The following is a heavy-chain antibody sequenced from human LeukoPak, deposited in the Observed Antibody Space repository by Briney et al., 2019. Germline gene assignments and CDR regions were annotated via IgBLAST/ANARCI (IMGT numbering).Heavy chain of an antibody. D-gene: IGHD3-10*01. V-gene: IGHV4-4*02. CDR1: GGSISSSNW. Sequence: SETLSLTCAVSGGSISSSNWWSWVRQPPGKGLEWIGEIYHSGSTNYNPSLKSRVTLSVDKSKNQFSLKLSSVTAADTAVYYCARGGIQELVRGAEFDYWGQGTLVTVSS. J-gene: IGHJ4*02. CDR2: IYHSGST. CDR3: ARGGIQELVRGAEFDY.